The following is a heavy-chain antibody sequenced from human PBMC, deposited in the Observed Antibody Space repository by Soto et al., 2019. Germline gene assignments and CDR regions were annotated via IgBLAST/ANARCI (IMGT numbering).Heavy chain of an antibody. J-gene: IGHJ4*02. Sequence: EVQLLESGGGLLQPGGSLRLSCSASGFTFNNYAMAWVRQAPGEGLGWVSGISGSGATPYFADSVKGRFTISRDNSKNTLFVQMNSLGAEATAVYFCAKAGYCTGVSCYFYYFDSLGQGTLVTDSS. V-gene: IGHV3-23*01. CDR1: GFTFNNYA. CDR3: AKAGYCTGVSCYFYYFDS. CDR2: ISGSGATP. D-gene: IGHD2-15*01.